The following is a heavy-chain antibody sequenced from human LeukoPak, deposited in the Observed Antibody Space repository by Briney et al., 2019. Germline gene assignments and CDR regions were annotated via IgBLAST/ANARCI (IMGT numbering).Heavy chain of an antibody. J-gene: IGHJ5*02. CDR3: ASLPGDGFDP. V-gene: IGHV3-48*03. CDR2: ISGRGGST. Sequence: GGSLRLSCAASGFTFSSYEMNWVRQAPGKGREWVSGISGRGGSTYYADSVKGRFTISRDNAKNSLYLQMNSLRAEDTAVYYCASLPGDGFDPWGQGTLVTVPS. CDR1: GFTFSSYE. D-gene: IGHD3-16*01.